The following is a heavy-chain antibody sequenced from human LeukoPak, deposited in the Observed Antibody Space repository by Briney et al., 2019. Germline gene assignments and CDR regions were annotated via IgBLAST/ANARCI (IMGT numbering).Heavy chain of an antibody. J-gene: IGHJ4*02. CDR2: INPNSGGT. D-gene: IGHD3-16*01. V-gene: IGHV1-2*02. Sequence: ASVKVSCKASGYTFTGYYMHWVRQAPGQGLEWMGWINPNSGGTNYAQKFQGRVTMTRDTSISTAYMELSRLRSDDTAVYYCARDPRHAIGGYYFDYWGQGTLVTVSS. CDR1: GYTFTGYY. CDR3: ARDPRHAIGGYYFDY.